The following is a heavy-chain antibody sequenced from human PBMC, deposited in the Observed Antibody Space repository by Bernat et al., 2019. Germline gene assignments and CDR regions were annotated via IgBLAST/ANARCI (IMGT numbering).Heavy chain of an antibody. CDR1: GYTLTGLS. J-gene: IGHJ4*02. Sequence: QVQLVQSGAEVKKPGASVKVSCMVSGYTLTGLSMHWVRQAPGKGLEWMGGFDPEDGETIYAQKFQGRVTMTEDTSTDTAYMELSSLRSEDTAVYYCATDTFRQLLVEGASGFDYWGQGTLVTVSS. V-gene: IGHV1-24*01. D-gene: IGHD2-2*01. CDR3: ATDTFRQLLVEGASGFDY. CDR2: FDPEDGET.